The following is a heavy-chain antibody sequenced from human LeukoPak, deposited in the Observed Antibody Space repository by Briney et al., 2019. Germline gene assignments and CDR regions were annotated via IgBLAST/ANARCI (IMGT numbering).Heavy chain of an antibody. CDR2: IYYSGST. D-gene: IGHD5/OR15-5a*01. J-gene: IGHJ3*02. CDR3: ARAQSSTQDAFDI. V-gene: IGHV4-30-4*08. CDR1: GGSISSGDYY. Sequence: SETLSLTCTVSGGSISSGDYYWSWIRQPPGKGLEWIGYIYYSGSTYYKPSLKSRVTISVDTSKNQFSLKLSSVTAADTAVYYCARAQSSTQDAFDIWGQGTMVTVSS.